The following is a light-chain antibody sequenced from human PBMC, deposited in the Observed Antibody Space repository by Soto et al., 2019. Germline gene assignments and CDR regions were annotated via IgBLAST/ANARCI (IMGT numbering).Light chain of an antibody. Sequence: EIVLTQSPATLSLSPGERATLSCRASQSVSSYLAWYQQKPGQAPRLLIYDASNRATGIPARFSGSGSGTDFTLTIGSLEPEDFALYYCQHRSNWPLTFGGGTKVEIK. V-gene: IGKV3-11*01. CDR1: QSVSSY. J-gene: IGKJ4*01. CDR3: QHRSNWPLT. CDR2: DAS.